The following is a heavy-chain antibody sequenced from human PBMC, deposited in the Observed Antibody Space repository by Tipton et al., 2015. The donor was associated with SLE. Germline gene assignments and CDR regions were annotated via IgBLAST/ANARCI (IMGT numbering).Heavy chain of an antibody. CDR2: ISYDATNK. CDR1: GFTFSTYA. V-gene: IGHV3-30*04. D-gene: IGHD4-23*01. CDR3: ARDLPTTVVTPLDY. Sequence: QLVQSGGGVVQPGRSLRLSCAASGFTFSTYAMHWVRQAPGKGLEWVAVISYDATNKNYADSLKGRFTISRDNSKNTLYLQMNSLRAEDTAVYYCARDLPTTVVTPLDYWGQGTLVTVSS. J-gene: IGHJ4*02.